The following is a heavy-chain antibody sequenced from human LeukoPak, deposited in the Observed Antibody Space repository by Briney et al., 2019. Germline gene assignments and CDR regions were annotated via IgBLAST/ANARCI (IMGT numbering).Heavy chain of an antibody. D-gene: IGHD6-13*01. V-gene: IGHV4-30-4*01. Sequence: SQTLSLTCTVSGGSISSGDYYWSWIRQPPGEGVEWLGYIYYSGSSYYNPSLKSRVTISVDTSKNQFSLKLSSVTAADTAVYYCARALAAAYEGYYYYYGMDVWGQGTTVTVSS. CDR1: GGSISSGDYY. CDR2: IYYSGSS. CDR3: ARALAAAYEGYYYYYGMDV. J-gene: IGHJ6*02.